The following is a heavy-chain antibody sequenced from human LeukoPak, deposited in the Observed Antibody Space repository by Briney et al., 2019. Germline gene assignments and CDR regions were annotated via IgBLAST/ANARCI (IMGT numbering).Heavy chain of an antibody. Sequence: QTGGSLRLSCAASGFTFSSYAMHWVRQAPGKGLEWVAVISYDGSNKYYADSVKGRFTISRDNSKNTLYLQMTSLRAADTAVYYCAKDHGDWSFDYWGQGTLVTVSS. CDR2: ISYDGSNK. CDR1: GFTFSSYA. D-gene: IGHD4-17*01. J-gene: IGHJ4*02. V-gene: IGHV3-30-3*01. CDR3: AKDHGDWSFDY.